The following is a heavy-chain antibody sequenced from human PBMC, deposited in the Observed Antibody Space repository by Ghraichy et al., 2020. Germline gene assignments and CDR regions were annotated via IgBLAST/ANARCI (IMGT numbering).Heavy chain of an antibody. CDR2: ISWNSGSI. CDR1: GFTFDDYA. D-gene: IGHD6-19*01. Sequence: GGSLRLSCAASGFTFDDYAMHWVRQAPGKGLEWVSGISWNSGSIGYADSVKGRFTISRDNAKNSLYLQMNSLRAEDTALYYCAKSMAGTLTVDAFDIWGQGTMVTVSS. CDR3: AKSMAGTLTVDAFDI. J-gene: IGHJ3*02. V-gene: IGHV3-9*01.